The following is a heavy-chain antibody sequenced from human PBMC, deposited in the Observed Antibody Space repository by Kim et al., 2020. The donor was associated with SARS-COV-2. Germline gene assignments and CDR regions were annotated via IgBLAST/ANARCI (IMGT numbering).Heavy chain of an antibody. CDR2: ISGSGGST. Sequence: GGSLRLSCAASGFTFSSYAMSWVRQAPGKGLEWVSAISGSGGSTYYADSVKGRFTISRDNSKNTLYLQMNSLRAEDTAVYYCAKSLGGRSWQQNLFDYWGQGTLVTVSS. V-gene: IGHV3-23*01. J-gene: IGHJ4*02. CDR3: AKSLGGRSWQQNLFDY. D-gene: IGHD3-10*01. CDR1: GFTFSSYA.